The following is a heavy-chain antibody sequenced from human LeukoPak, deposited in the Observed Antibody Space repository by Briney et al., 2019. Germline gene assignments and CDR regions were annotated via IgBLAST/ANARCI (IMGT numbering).Heavy chain of an antibody. D-gene: IGHD6-13*01. CDR2: ISSSSSTI. V-gene: IGHV3-48*04. J-gene: IGHJ4*02. Sequence: GGSLRLSCAASGFTFSSYSMNWVRQAPGKGLEWVSYISSSSSTIYYADSVRGRFTISRDNAKNSLYLQMNSLRAEDTAVYYCARVRYSSSWYYTFDYWGQGTLVTVSS. CDR1: GFTFSSYS. CDR3: ARVRYSSSWYYTFDY.